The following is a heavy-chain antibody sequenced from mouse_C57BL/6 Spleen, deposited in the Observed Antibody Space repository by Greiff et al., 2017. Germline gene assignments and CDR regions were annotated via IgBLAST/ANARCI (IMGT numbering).Heavy chain of an antibody. Sequence: EVKLVESGGGLVKPGGSLKLSCAASGFTFSSYAMSWVRQTPEKRLEWVATISAGGSYTYYPDNVKGRFTISRDNAKNTLYLQMSQLKSEDTAMYYCARYLFYYGYENYDAMDYWGQGTSVTVSS. J-gene: IGHJ4*01. CDR2: ISAGGSYT. CDR1: GFTFSSYA. V-gene: IGHV5-4*03. CDR3: ARYLFYYGYENYDAMDY. D-gene: IGHD2-2*01.